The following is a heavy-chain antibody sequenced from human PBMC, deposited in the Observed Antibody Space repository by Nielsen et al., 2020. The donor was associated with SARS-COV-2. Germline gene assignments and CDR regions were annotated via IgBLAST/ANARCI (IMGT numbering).Heavy chain of an antibody. V-gene: IGHV4-39*07. CDR2: IYYSGST. Sequence: SETLSLTCTVSGGSISSSSYYWGWIRQPPGKGLEWIGSIYYSGSTNYNPSLKSRVTISVDTSKNQFSLKLSSVTAADTAVYYCARGSYYGDYGYWGQGTLVTVSS. CDR1: GGSISSSSYY. J-gene: IGHJ4*02. CDR3: ARGSYYGDYGY. D-gene: IGHD4-17*01.